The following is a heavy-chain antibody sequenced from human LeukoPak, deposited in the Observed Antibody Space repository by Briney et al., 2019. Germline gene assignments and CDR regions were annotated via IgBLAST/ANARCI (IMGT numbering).Heavy chain of an antibody. CDR2: IYYSGST. CDR1: SGSISSYY. J-gene: IGHJ6*02. Sequence: SETLSLNCSVSSGSISSYYWSWIRQPPGKGLEWIGYIYYSGSTNYNPSLKSRVTISVDTSKNQFSLKLSSVTAADTAVYYCARIPGYSSSWYLGHYYYGMDVWGQGTTVTVSS. CDR3: ARIPGYSSSWYLGHYYYGMDV. V-gene: IGHV4-59*12. D-gene: IGHD6-13*01.